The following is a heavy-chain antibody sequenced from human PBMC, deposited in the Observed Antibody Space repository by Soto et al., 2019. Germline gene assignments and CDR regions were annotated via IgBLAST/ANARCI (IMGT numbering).Heavy chain of an antibody. D-gene: IGHD1-26*01. J-gene: IGHJ4*02. V-gene: IGHV4-4*02. CDR2: IYHNGRA. Sequence: SETLSLTCDVSGASIKSDTWWTWVRQSPGKGLEWIGEIYHNGRAFDNPSLKGRVTISIDKSNNQFSLNLTSVTAADTAVYYCSGAESPDTAYFSLYWGQGTPVTVSS. CDR3: SGAESPDTAYFSLY. CDR1: GASIKSDTW.